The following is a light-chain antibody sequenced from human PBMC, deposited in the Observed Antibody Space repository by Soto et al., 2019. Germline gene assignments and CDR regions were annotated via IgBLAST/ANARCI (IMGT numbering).Light chain of an antibody. J-gene: IGKJ4*01. CDR3: QQYESSPLT. Sequence: EFVLTQSPDTLSLSPGERATLSCRASQSVSSALLAWYQQKPGQAPTLLIYRASTRATGIPDRFTGSGSGTDFTLTISRLEPEDFAVYYCQQYESSPLTFGGGTKVEIK. V-gene: IGKV3-20*01. CDR1: QSVSSAL. CDR2: RAS.